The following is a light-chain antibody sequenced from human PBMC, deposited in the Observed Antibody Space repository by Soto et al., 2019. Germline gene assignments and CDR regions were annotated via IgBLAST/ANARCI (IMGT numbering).Light chain of an antibody. Sequence: QSVLTQPASVPGSPGQSTTISCTGTSSDVGAYNFVSCHQKHPGKGPKLMIYNVYDRPSGISYRFXGSKSGXXASLTISGLQAEDEADYYCCSYAGSYTHVFGTGTKVTVL. CDR3: CSYAGSYTHV. V-gene: IGLV2-14*03. CDR2: NVY. J-gene: IGLJ1*01. CDR1: SSDVGAYNF.